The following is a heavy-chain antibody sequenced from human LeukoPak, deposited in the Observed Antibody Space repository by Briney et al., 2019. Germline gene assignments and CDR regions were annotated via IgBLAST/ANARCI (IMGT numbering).Heavy chain of an antibody. D-gene: IGHD6-19*01. CDR2: IYYSGTT. CDR3: ARETSLVGYSGGLGFNY. CDR1: GGSISSYY. J-gene: IGHJ4*02. Sequence: KSSETLSLTCTVSGGSISSYYWSWLRQPPGKGLEWIGHIYYSGTTDYNPSLKSRVTISVDTSKNQFSLRLTSVTAADTAVYYCARETSLVGYSGGLGFNYWGQGTLVTVSS. V-gene: IGHV4-59*01.